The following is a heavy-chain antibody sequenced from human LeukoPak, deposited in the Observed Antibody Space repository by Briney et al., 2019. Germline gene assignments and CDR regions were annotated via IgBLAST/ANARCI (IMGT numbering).Heavy chain of an antibody. CDR1: GFTVSSNY. J-gene: IGHJ5*02. D-gene: IGHD4-17*01. CDR3: AKAYYGDYDGFWFDP. V-gene: IGHV3-53*01. CDR2: IYSGGST. Sequence: GGSLRLSCAASGFTVSSNYMSWVRQAPGKGLEWVSVIYSGGSTYYADSVKGRFTISRDNSKNTLYLQMNSLRAEDTAVYYCAKAYYGDYDGFWFDPWGQGTLVTVSS.